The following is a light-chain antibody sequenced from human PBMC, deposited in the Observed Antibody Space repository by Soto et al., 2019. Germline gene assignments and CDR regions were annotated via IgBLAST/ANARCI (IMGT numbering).Light chain of an antibody. CDR2: GAS. CDR1: QSVSSY. J-gene: IGKJ1*01. Sequence: EIVLTQSPGTLSLSPGERATLYSSASQSVSSYLAWFQQKPGQAPRLLIYGASSRATGIPDRFSGSGSGTDFTLTISRLEPEDSAVYYCQQYIDAVRTFGQGTKVDIK. CDR3: QQYIDAVRT. V-gene: IGKV3-20*01.